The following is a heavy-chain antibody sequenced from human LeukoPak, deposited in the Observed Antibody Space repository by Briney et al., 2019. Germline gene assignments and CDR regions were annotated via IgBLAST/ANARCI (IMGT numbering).Heavy chain of an antibody. CDR2: ISGSGGST. CDR1: GGSFSGYY. J-gene: IGHJ3*02. V-gene: IGHV3-23*01. CDR3: AKDPSRRYPDAFDI. Sequence: ETLSLTCAVYGGSFSGYYWSWIRQPPGKGLEWVSAISGSGGSTYYADSVKGRFTISRDNSKNTLYLQMNSLRAEDTAVYYCAKDPSRRYPDAFDIWGQGTMVTVSS. D-gene: IGHD1-14*01.